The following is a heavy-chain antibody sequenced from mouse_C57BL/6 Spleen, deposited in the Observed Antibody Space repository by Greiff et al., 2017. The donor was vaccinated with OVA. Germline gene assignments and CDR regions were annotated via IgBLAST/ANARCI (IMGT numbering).Heavy chain of an antibody. CDR3: ARDPPISY. V-gene: IGHV5-4*01. CDR1: GFTFSSYA. Sequence: EVQLVESGGGLVKPGGSLKLSCAASGFTFSSYAMSWVRQTPEKRLEWVATISDGGSYTYYPDNVKGRFTISRDNAKNNLYLQMSHLKSEDTAMYYCARDPPISYWGQGTTLTVSS. CDR2: ISDGGSYT. J-gene: IGHJ2*01.